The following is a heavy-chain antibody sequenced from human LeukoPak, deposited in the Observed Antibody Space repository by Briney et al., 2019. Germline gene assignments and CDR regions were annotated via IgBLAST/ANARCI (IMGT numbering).Heavy chain of an antibody. V-gene: IGHV3-30*02. D-gene: IGHD3-3*01. CDR1: GFSFSTYG. Sequence: PGGSLRLSCVASGFSFSTYGTHWVRQAPGKGLEWVTFMQYDGSVEFYADSVKGRFTISRDNSKNTLYLQMNSLRAEDTAVYYCATNVLRFLEWLPSDYWGQGTLVTVSS. J-gene: IGHJ4*02. CDR3: ATNVLRFLEWLPSDY. CDR2: MQYDGSVE.